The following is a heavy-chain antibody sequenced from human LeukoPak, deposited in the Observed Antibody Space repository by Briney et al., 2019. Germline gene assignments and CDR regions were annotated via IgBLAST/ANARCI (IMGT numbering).Heavy chain of an antibody. J-gene: IGHJ4*02. Sequence: SETLSLTCTVYGGSFRGYYWSWIRQPPGKGLEWIGEINHSGSTNYNPSLKSRVTISVDTSKNQFSLKLSSVTAADTAVYYCARGYGPGSYYHYWGQGTLVTVSS. D-gene: IGHD3-10*01. V-gene: IGHV4-34*01. CDR3: ARGYGPGSYYHY. CDR1: GGSFRGYY. CDR2: INHSGST.